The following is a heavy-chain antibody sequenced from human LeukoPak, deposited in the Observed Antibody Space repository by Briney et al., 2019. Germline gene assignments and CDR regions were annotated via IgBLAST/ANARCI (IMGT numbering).Heavy chain of an antibody. V-gene: IGHV1-18*01. CDR1: GYTFTSYG. CDR2: ISAYNGNT. Sequence: ASVKVSCKASGYTFTSYGTSWVRQAPGQGLEWMGWISAYNGNTNYAQKLQGRVTMTTDTSTSTAYMELRSLRSDDTAVYYCAKSHDYGDYGEFDYWGQGTLVTVSS. J-gene: IGHJ4*02. D-gene: IGHD4-17*01. CDR3: AKSHDYGDYGEFDY.